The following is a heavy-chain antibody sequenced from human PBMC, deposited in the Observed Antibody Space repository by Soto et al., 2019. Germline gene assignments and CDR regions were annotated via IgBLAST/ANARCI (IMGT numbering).Heavy chain of an antibody. CDR3: ARDQVEGKGYWYDMDV. Sequence: QVQLVQSGAEVKKPGASVKVSCKASGYTFTNYYIHWVRQAPGQGLEWMGIINPNIGSAGFAQHFKGRVTMTRDTSTTPVHMELSSLRSEDTAVYYCARDQVEGKGYWYDMDVWGEGTTVTVAS. D-gene: IGHD2-8*02. V-gene: IGHV1-46*03. CDR1: GYTFTNYY. CDR2: INPNIGSA. J-gene: IGHJ6*04.